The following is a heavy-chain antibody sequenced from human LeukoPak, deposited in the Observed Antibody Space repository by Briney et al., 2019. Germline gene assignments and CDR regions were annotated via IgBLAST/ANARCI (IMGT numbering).Heavy chain of an antibody. CDR1: GFTFISFG. J-gene: IGHJ4*02. Sequence: GSLRLSCAASGFTFISFGIHWVRQAPGKGLEWVAVISNDGSNKYYADSVKGRFTISRDNSKNTVYLQMSSLRGEDTAVYYCAKSGIAAAGQRGYFDYWGQGTLVTVSS. D-gene: IGHD6-13*01. CDR3: AKSGIAAAGQRGYFDY. V-gene: IGHV3-30*18. CDR2: ISNDGSNK.